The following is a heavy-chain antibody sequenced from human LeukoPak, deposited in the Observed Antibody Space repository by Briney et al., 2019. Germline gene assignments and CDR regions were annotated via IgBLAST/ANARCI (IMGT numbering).Heavy chain of an antibody. Sequence: PSETLSLTCTVSGGSISGSYWNWVRQPAEKGLEWIGRIYTSGSTNYNPSLKSRVTMSVDTSKNQFSLKLSSVTAADTAVYYCALYSSGWFVDYWGQGTLVTVSS. V-gene: IGHV4-4*07. CDR1: GGSISGSY. J-gene: IGHJ4*02. CDR3: ALYSSGWFVDY. D-gene: IGHD6-19*01. CDR2: IYTSGST.